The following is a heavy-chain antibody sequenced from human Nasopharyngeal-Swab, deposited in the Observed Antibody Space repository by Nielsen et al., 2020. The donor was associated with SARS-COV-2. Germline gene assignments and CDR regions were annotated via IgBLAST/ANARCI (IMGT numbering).Heavy chain of an antibody. V-gene: IGHV5-51*01. CDR1: GYSFTSYW. CDR3: ARYVSPYYYGSGSYYNGMDV. CDR2: IYPGDSDT. J-gene: IGHJ6*02. D-gene: IGHD3-10*01. Sequence: GESLKISCKGSGYSFTSYWIGWVGQMPGKGLEWMGSIYPGDSDTRYSPSFQGQVTISADKSISTAYLQWSSLKASDTAMYYCARYVSPYYYGSGSYYNGMDVWGQGTTVTVSS.